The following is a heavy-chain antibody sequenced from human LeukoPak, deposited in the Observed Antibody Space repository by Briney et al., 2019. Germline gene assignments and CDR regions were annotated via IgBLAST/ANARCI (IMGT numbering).Heavy chain of an antibody. V-gene: IGHV3-11*01. CDR1: GFTVSDYY. CDR3: ARGGVLWVSANLFDY. J-gene: IGHJ4*02. Sequence: GGSLRLSCAASGFTVSDYYMSWIRQAPGKGLEWVSYISSSGSTIYYADSVKGRFTISRDNAKNSLYLQMNSLRAEDTAVYYCARGGVLWVSANLFDYWGQGTLVTVSS. CDR2: ISSSGSTI. D-gene: IGHD2/OR15-2a*01.